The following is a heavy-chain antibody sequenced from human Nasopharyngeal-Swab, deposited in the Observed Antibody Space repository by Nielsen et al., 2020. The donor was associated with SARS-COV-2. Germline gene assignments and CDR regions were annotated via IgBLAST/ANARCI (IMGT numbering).Heavy chain of an antibody. CDR2: LSWNSGSI. J-gene: IGHJ6*02. D-gene: IGHD6-13*01. V-gene: IGHV3-9*01. CDR1: GFTFDDYA. CDR3: ARDMSSSWYYYFGMDV. Sequence: LKISCVASGFTFDDYAMHWVRPVPGKGLEWVSGLSWNSGSIGYADSVKGRFTISRDNAKKSLYLQMNSLRPEDTALYYCARDMSSSWYYYFGMDVWGQGTTVTVSS.